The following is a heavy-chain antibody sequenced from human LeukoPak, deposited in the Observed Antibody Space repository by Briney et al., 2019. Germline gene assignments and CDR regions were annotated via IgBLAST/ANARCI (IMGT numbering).Heavy chain of an antibody. CDR3: ARNSSGFKLGDAFDI. J-gene: IGHJ3*02. Sequence: GGSLRLSCAASGVTFSSYAMTWGRQAPGKGLEWISAINGGAYSTSYADSVKGRFTISRDNSKNTLYLQMNSLRAEDTAVYYCARNSSGFKLGDAFDIWGQGTMVTVSS. D-gene: IGHD3-22*01. CDR1: GVTFSSYA. CDR2: INGGAYST. V-gene: IGHV3-23*01.